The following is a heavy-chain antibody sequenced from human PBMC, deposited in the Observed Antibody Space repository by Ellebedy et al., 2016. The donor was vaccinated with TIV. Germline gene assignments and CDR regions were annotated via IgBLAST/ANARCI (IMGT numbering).Heavy chain of an antibody. CDR2: INQGGSET. V-gene: IGHV3-7*03. J-gene: IGHJ4*02. D-gene: IGHD3-16*01. CDR1: GFSFNDYW. CDR3: VRGGDFFYFDS. Sequence: GESLKISXVASGFSFNDYWMHWVRQAPGKGLEWVGNINQGGSETYYVDSLKGRFTISRDNAKLYLQMNSLRAEDTAIYYCVRGGDFFYFDSWGQGTLVTVSS.